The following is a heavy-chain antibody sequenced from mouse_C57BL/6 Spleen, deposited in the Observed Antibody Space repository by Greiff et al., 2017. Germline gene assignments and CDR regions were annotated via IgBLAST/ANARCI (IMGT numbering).Heavy chain of an antibody. V-gene: IGHV1-61*01. CDR1: GYTFTSYW. Sequence: QVQLQQPGAELVRPGSSVKLSCKASGYTFTSYWMDWVKQRPGQGLEWIGNIYPSDSETHYNQKFKDKATLTVDKSSSTAYMQLSSLTSEDSAVYYCARCPGAYDWGYWGQGTTLTVSS. CDR2: IYPSDSET. J-gene: IGHJ2*01. CDR3: ARCPGAYDWGY. D-gene: IGHD2-12*01.